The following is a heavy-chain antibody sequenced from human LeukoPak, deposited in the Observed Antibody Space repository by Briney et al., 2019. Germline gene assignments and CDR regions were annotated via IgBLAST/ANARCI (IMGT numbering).Heavy chain of an antibody. V-gene: IGHV3-7*01. Sequence: PGGSLRLSCAASGLTLSKYWMSWVRQAPGKGLEWLADIKEDGSKEYFVDSVKGRFTISRDNTKNSVYLQMNSLRAEDTAVYYCARDFGDSSGWYNDYWGQGTLVIVSS. CDR2: IKEDGSKE. CDR3: ARDFGDSSGWYNDY. J-gene: IGHJ4*02. CDR1: GLTLSKYW. D-gene: IGHD6-19*01.